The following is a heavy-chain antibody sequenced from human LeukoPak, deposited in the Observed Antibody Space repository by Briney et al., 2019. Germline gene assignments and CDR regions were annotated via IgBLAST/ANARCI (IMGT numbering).Heavy chain of an antibody. Sequence: SVKVSCKASGGTFSSYAISWVRQAPGQGLEWMGGIIPIFGTANYAQKFQGRVTITADESTSTAYMELSSLRSEGTAVYYCARGPPVHFYNWFDPWGQGTLVTVSS. CDR3: ARGPPVHFYNWFDP. J-gene: IGHJ5*02. V-gene: IGHV1-69*13. CDR1: GGTFSSYA. CDR2: IIPIFGTA. D-gene: IGHD3-3*02.